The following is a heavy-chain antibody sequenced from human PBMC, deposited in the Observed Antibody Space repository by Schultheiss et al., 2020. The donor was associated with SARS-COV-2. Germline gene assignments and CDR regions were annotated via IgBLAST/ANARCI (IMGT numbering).Heavy chain of an antibody. Sequence: SETLSLTCTVYGGSFSGYYWRWIRQPPGKGLEWIGEINHSGSTNYNPSLKSRVTISVDTSKNQFSLKQSSVTAADTAVYYCARALFNWNEPHNWFDPWGQGTTVTVSS. CDR1: GGSFSGYY. V-gene: IGHV4-34*01. CDR2: INHSGST. J-gene: IGHJ5*01. D-gene: IGHD1-20*01. CDR3: ARALFNWNEPHNWFDP.